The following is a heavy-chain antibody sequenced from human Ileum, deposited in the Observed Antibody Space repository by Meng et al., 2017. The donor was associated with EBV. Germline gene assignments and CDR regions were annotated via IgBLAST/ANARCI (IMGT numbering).Heavy chain of an antibody. Sequence: QGWLQGLGQGPVNPSQPCTLSGTSSGSSISSRNCYSSWMRQPSGKGLEWSGHIYNSGSTYYNPTLKSRITKSVDTSKNQFSLKLSSVTAADTAGYYCARGQKGYFDLWGRGTLVTVSS. CDR1: GSSISSRNCY. CDR2: IYNSGST. V-gene: IGHV4-30-4*08. CDR3: ARGQKGYFDL. J-gene: IGHJ2*01.